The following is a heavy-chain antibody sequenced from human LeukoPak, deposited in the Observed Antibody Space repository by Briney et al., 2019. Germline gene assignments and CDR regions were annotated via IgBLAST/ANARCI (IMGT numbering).Heavy chain of an antibody. Sequence: GASVKVSCKASGYTFTNFGLSWVRQAPGQGLEWMGWISAYNGNTNYAQKLQGRVTMTTDTSTRTAYMELRSLRSDDTAVYYCARGRTRRYDILTGYSQYYYYYYMDVWGKGTTVTISS. CDR1: GYTFTNFG. CDR3: ARGRTRRYDILTGYSQYYYYYYMDV. D-gene: IGHD3-9*01. V-gene: IGHV1-18*01. CDR2: ISAYNGNT. J-gene: IGHJ6*03.